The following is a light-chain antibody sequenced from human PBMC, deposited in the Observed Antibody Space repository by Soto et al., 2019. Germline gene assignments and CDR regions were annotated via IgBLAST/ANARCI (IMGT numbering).Light chain of an antibody. V-gene: IGLV2-8*01. J-gene: IGLJ1*01. CDR3: CSYGGGNNFYV. CDR2: EVS. Sequence: QSALTQPPSASGSPVPSVTISCTGTSSDIGTYDYVSWYQHLPDKAPKLIIYEVSKRPSGVPDRFSGSKSGNTASLTVSGLQAEDEGDYYCCSYGGGNNFYVFGTGTKVTVL. CDR1: SSDIGTYDY.